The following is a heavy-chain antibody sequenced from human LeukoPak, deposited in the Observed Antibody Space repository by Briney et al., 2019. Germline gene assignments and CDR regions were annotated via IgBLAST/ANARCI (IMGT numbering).Heavy chain of an antibody. CDR2: IYYSAST. V-gene: IGHV4-61*08. Sequence: PSETLSLTCTVSGASLNSGGYYWNWIRQPPGKEPEWIGYIYYSASTNYNRSLKSRVTISVDTSKNQFSLKLTSVTAADTAVYYCAREGWDLWGRGTLVTVSS. CDR1: GASLNSGGYY. J-gene: IGHJ2*01. D-gene: IGHD2-15*01. CDR3: AREGWDL.